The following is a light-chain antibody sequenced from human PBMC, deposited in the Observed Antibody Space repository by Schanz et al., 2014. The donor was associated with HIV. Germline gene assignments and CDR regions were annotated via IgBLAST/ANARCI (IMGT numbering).Light chain of an antibody. Sequence: DIQLTQSPSTLSASVGDRVTITCQASQDISNYLNWYQQKPGEAPKLLIYTASSLQSGVPSRFSGSGSGTDFTLTISSLQPEDFATYYCQQSYSTPRTFGQGTKVEIK. CDR3: QQSYSTPRT. V-gene: IGKV1-39*01. J-gene: IGKJ1*01. CDR2: TAS. CDR1: QDISNY.